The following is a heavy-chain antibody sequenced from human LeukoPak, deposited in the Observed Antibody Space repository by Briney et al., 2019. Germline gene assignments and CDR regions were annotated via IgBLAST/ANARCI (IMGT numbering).Heavy chain of an antibody. CDR3: ARTYYDILTGYYYYYGMDV. CDR2: INSDGSST. CDR1: GFTFSSYW. Sequence: GRSLRLSCAASGFTFSSYWMHWVRQAPGKGLVWVSRINSDGSSTSYADSVKGRFTISRDNAKNTLYLQMNSLRAEDTAVYYCARTYYDILTGYYYYYGMDVWGQGTTVTVSS. V-gene: IGHV3-74*01. D-gene: IGHD3-9*01. J-gene: IGHJ6*02.